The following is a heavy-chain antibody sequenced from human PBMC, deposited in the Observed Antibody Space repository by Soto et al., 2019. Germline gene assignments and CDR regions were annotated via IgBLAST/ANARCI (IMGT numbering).Heavy chain of an antibody. CDR1: GGSISSTNW. D-gene: IGHD2-2*02. V-gene: IGHV4-4*02. CDR3: ATLPPRIELTVLPIPT. Sequence: QVQLRQSGPGLVKPSGTLSLTCAVSGGSISSTNWWSWVRQSPGKGLEWIGEMYHSGSTNYNPSLTGRVTISVDKSNKPVSPRIRSVTAADTAIYYCATLPPRIELTVLPIPTWGQGTLVTVSS. J-gene: IGHJ4*02. CDR2: MYHSGST.